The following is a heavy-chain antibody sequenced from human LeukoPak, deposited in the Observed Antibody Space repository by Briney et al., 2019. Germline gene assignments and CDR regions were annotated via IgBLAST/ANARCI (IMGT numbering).Heavy chain of an antibody. CDR1: GFSLTSTGVG. Sequence: SGPTLVNPTQTLTLTCRFSGFSLTSTGVGVGWIRQPPGTALEWLAVIYWNDDKRYRASLRNRLTIGKDTSKNQLVLTMTNVDPVDTATYYCAHSDCSRISCQCPVKDWFDPWGQGTLVTVSS. CDR2: IYWNDDK. D-gene: IGHD2-2*01. J-gene: IGHJ5*02. CDR3: AHSDCSRISCQCPVKDWFDP. V-gene: IGHV2-5*01.